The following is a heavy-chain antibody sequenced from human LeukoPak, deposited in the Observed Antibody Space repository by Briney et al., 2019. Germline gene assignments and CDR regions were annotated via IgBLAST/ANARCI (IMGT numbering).Heavy chain of an antibody. CDR1: GFTFRDHV. CDR3: AKDFSYSYAGFDY. V-gene: IGHV3-9*01. J-gene: IGHJ4*02. CDR2: ISWTSGSV. D-gene: IGHD5-18*01. Sequence: GGSLRLSCAASGFTFRDHVMHWVRQTPGKGLEWVSGISWTSGSVGYADSVKGRLTISRDIATSSLSLQMNSLRAEDTALYYCAKDFSYSYAGFDYWGQGTLVTVSS.